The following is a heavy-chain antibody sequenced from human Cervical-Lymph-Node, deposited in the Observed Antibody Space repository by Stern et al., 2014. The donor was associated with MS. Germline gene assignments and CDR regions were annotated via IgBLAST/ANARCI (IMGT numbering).Heavy chain of an antibody. V-gene: IGHV1-46*03. CDR1: GYDFTNYY. CDR2: INPTDGST. Sequence: QVQLVQSGAEVKKPGASVKVSCKASGYDFTNYYIQWVRQAPGQGLEWMGMINPTDGSTDYAQRFQGRVTMTRDTSTSTGYMELSSLRSDDTAVYYCARWGLHKPLDYWGQGTLVTVSS. D-gene: IGHD7-27*01. CDR3: ARWGLHKPLDY. J-gene: IGHJ4*02.